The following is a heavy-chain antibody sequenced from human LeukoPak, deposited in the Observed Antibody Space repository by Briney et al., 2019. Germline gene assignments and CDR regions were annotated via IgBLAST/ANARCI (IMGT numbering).Heavy chain of an antibody. Sequence: SVKVSCKASGGTFSSYAISWVRQAPGQGLEWMGRIIPILGIANYEQKFQGRVTITADKSTSTAYMELNSLRAEDTAVYYCAKDPPSSQNHRFLEWLPTDYWGQGTLVTVSS. CDR3: AKDPPSSQNHRFLEWLPTDY. D-gene: IGHD3-3*01. CDR2: IIPILGIA. CDR1: GGTFSSYA. V-gene: IGHV1-69*04. J-gene: IGHJ4*02.